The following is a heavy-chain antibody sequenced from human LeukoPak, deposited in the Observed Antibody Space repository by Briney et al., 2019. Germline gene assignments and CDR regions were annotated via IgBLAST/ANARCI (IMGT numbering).Heavy chain of an antibody. CDR2: TYYRSKWYN. CDR1: GDSVSSNSAA. Sequence: SQTLSLTCAISGDSVSSNSAAWNWIRQSPSRGLEWLGRTYYRSKWYNDYAVSVKSRITINPDTSKNQFSLQLNSVTPEDTAVYYCARVVPDTGSYQTNYYYNYYMDVWGKGTTVTISS. D-gene: IGHD1-26*01. CDR3: ARVVPDTGSYQTNYYYNYYMDV. V-gene: IGHV6-1*01. J-gene: IGHJ6*03.